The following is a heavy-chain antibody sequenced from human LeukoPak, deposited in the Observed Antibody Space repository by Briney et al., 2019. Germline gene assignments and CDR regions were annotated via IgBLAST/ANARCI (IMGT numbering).Heavy chain of an antibody. D-gene: IGHD3-3*01. CDR3: ARDDFWSGYSPDY. V-gene: IGHV1-2*02. Sequence: ASVKVSCKASGYTFTGFYMHWVRQAPGQGLEWMGWINSNSGATNYAQKFQGRVTMTRDTSISTAFMELSSLRSDDTAVYYCARDDFWSGYSPDYWGQGTLVTVSS. J-gene: IGHJ4*02. CDR2: INSNSGAT. CDR1: GYTFTGFY.